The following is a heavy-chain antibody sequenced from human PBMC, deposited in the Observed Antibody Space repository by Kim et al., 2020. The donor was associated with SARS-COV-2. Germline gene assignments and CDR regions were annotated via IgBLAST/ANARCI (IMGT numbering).Heavy chain of an antibody. D-gene: IGHD3-3*01. Sequence: SETLSLTCTVSGGSIRNTSYYWGWIRQPPGKGLEWIASIYYSGHTYYNPSLKSRVTISVDTSNNHCALTVSSVTAADTAVYYCTTLNYYTGMDDWGQGTTVIVSS. CDR2: IYYSGHT. CDR1: GGSIRNTSYY. J-gene: IGHJ6*02. V-gene: IGHV4-39*02. CDR3: TTLNYYTGMDD.